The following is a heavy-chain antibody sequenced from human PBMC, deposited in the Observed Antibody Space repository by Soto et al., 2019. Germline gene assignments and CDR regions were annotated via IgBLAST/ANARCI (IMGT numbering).Heavy chain of an antibody. V-gene: IGHV1-18*04. D-gene: IGHD5-12*01. CDR2: INPYSGNT. CDR1: GYTFTDYI. Sequence: ASVKVSCKAFGYTFTDYIITCVRQAPGQVLEWLGWINPYSGNTYYAHKVQGRVTMTSDTSTSTAYLELWSLRSDDTAVYYCARGPTRGDNYFDPWGQGTLVTVSS. CDR3: ARGPTRGDNYFDP. J-gene: IGHJ5*02.